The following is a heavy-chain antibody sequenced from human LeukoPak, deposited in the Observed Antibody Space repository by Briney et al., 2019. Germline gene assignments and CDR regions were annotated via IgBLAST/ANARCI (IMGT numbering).Heavy chain of an antibody. CDR3: AKGITMVRGAPIDY. CDR1: GFTFSSYG. V-gene: IGHV3-23*01. J-gene: IGHJ4*02. CDR2: ISGSGGST. Sequence: GGSLRLSCAASGFTFSSYGMSWVRQAPGKGLEWVSAISGSGGSTYYADSVKGRFTISRDNSKSTLYLQMSSLGAEDTAVYYCAKGITMVRGAPIDYWGQGTLATVSS. D-gene: IGHD3-10*01.